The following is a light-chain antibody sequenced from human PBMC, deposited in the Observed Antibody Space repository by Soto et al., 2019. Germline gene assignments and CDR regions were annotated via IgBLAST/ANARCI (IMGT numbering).Light chain of an antibody. J-gene: IGLJ1*01. CDR2: EVS. CDR3: CSYAGDYMFV. CDR1: SSDVGGYNY. Sequence: QSALTQPASVSGSPGQSITISCTGTSSDVGGYNYVSWYQQRPGKAPKLLIYEVSNRPSGVSHRFSGSKSGNTASLTISGLQAEDEADYYCCSYAGDYMFVFGTGTKLTVL. V-gene: IGLV2-14*01.